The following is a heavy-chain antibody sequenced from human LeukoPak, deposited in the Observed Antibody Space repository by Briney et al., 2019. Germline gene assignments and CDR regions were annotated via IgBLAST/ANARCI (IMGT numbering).Heavy chain of an antibody. V-gene: IGHV4-59*01. J-gene: IGHJ5*02. CDR1: GGSITSYY. CDR2: IYYSGTT. CDR3: VRSKSGTYGWFDP. D-gene: IGHD3-10*01. Sequence: SETLSLTCTVSGGSITSYYWSWIRQPPGKGLEWIGYIYYSGTTNYNPSLKSRVTISVDTSKNQFSLKVNSVTAADTAVYYCVRSKSGTYGWFDPWGQGTMVTVSS.